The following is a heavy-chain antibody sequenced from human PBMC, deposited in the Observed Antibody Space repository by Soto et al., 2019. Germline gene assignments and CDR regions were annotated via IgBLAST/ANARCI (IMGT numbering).Heavy chain of an antibody. J-gene: IGHJ4*02. D-gene: IGHD5-12*01. V-gene: IGHV4-4*02. Sequence: SETLSLTGAVSGGSFTSNNWWTWVRQPPGQGLEWIGEIYRTGSTNYNPSLTSRVTISLDKSENQFSLKVTSLTAADTAVYYCASRDPGNSVDYWRQGTVVTVSS. CDR1: GGSFTSNNW. CDR2: IYRTGST. CDR3: ASRDPGNSVDY.